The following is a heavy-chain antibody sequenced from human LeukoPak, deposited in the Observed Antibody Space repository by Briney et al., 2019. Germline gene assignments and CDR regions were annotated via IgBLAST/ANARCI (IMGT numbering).Heavy chain of an antibody. Sequence: SETLSLTCTVSGGSISSSSYYWGWIRQPPGKGLEWIGSIYYSGSTYYNPSLKSRVTMSVDTSKNQFSLKLSSVTAADTAVYYCARQNSQWLLLRAPTFFDYWGQGTLVTVSS. J-gene: IGHJ4*02. V-gene: IGHV4-39*01. CDR1: GGSISSSSYY. CDR3: ARQNSQWLLLRAPTFFDY. CDR2: IYYSGST. D-gene: IGHD3-22*01.